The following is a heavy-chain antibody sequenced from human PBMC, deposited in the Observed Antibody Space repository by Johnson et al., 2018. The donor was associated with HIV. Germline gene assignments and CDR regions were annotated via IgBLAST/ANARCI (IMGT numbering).Heavy chain of an antibody. CDR3: ARRGYCSSGGAVDI. V-gene: IGHV3-9*01. D-gene: IGHD6-6*01. J-gene: IGHJ3*02. CDR1: GFTFSSYA. CDR2: ISWNSGSI. Sequence: VQLVESGGGVVQPGRSLRLSCAASGFTFSSYAMHWVRQAPGKGLEWVSGISWNSGSIGYADSVKGRFTISRDNAKNSLYLQMNSLRAEDTAVYYCARRGYCSSGGAVDIGGQGTMVTVSS.